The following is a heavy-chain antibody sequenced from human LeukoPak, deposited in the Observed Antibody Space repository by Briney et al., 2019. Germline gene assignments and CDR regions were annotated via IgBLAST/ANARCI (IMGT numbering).Heavy chain of an antibody. J-gene: IGHJ4*02. D-gene: IGHD6-19*01. Sequence: GGSLRLSCAASGFTVSSNYMSWVRQAPGKGLEWVSVIYSGGSTYYADSVKGRFTISRHNSRNTLYLQMNSLRAEDTAVYYCARASQWLVPYFDYWGQGTLVTVSS. CDR3: ARASQWLVPYFDY. V-gene: IGHV3-53*04. CDR2: IYSGGST. CDR1: GFTVSSNY.